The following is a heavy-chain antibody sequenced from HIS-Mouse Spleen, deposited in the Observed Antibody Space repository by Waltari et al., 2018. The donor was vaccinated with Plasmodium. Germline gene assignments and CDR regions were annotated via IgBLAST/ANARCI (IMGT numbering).Heavy chain of an antibody. V-gene: IGHV3-30*18. J-gene: IGHJ4*02. CDR3: AKAQGVINFDY. CDR2: ISYDGSNK. CDR1: GFTFSRYG. D-gene: IGHD3-16*01. Sequence: QVQLVESGGGVVQPGRSLRLSCAASGFTFSRYGMHWVRQAPGKGREGVAVISYDGSNKYYADSVKGRFTISRDNSKNTLYLQMNSLRAEDTAVYYCAKAQGVINFDYWGQGTLVTVSS.